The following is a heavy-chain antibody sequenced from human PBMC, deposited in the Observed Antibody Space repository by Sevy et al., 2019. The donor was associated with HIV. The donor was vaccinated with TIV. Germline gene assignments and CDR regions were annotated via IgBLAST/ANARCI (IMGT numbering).Heavy chain of an antibody. J-gene: IGHJ4*02. V-gene: IGHV3-30*02. CDR3: AKDLAVAGPYYFDY. CDR2: IRYDGSNK. Sequence: GGSLRLSCAASGFTFSFYGMHWVRQAPGKGLEWVAFIRYDGSNKYYVDSVKGRFTISRDNSKNTLCLQMNSLRAEDTAVYYCAKDLAVAGPYYFDYWGQGTLVTVSS. CDR1: GFTFSFYG. D-gene: IGHD6-19*01.